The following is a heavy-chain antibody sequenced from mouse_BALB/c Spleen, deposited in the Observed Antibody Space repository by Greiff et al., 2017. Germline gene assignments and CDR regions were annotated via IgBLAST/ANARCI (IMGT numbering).Heavy chain of an antibody. Sequence: EVQLVESGGGLVKPGGSLKLSCAASGFTFSSYAMSWVRQTPEKRLEWVASISSGGSTYYPDSVKGRFTISRDNARNILYLQMSSLRSEDTAMYYCARGGITTEREFAYWGQGTLVTVSA. CDR1: GFTFSSYA. CDR2: ISSGGST. CDR3: ARGGITTEREFAY. V-gene: IGHV5-6-5*01. J-gene: IGHJ3*01. D-gene: IGHD2-4*01.